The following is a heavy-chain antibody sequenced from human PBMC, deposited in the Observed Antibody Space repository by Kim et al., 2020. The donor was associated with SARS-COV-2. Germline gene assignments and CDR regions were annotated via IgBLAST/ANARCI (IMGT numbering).Heavy chain of an antibody. V-gene: IGHV3-21*04. D-gene: IGHD3-10*01. Sequence: GGSLRLSCAASEFTFSRYSMNWVRQAPGKGLEWVSSISRNSDYIYYADSVEGRFTISSDNAKNSLYLQMNSLRAEDTAMYYCARDLSLGRPGGFDFWGQGTLVTVSS. CDR1: EFTFSRYS. CDR3: ARDLSLGRPGGFDF. J-gene: IGHJ4*02. CDR2: ISRNSDYI.